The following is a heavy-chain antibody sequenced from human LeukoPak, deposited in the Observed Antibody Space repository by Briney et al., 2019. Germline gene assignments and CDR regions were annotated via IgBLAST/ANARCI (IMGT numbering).Heavy chain of an antibody. D-gene: IGHD2/OR15-2a*01. CDR2: SDWDDDK. V-gene: IGHV2-70*04. Sequence: SGPALLKPTQTLTLTCTFPGFSLRTSGRRVRWIRHPPGKALEGLPRSDWDDDKFYSTSLKTRLTISKDTSKNQVVLTMTNMDPVDTASYYCARGTFQKAGDYWGQGTLVTVSS. J-gene: IGHJ4*02. CDR1: GFSLRTSGRR. CDR3: ARGTFQKAGDY.